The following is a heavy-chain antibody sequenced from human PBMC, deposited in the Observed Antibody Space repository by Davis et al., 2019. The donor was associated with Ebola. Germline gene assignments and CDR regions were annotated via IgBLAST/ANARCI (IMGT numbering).Heavy chain of an antibody. CDR2: IYPGDSDT. D-gene: IGHD1-7*01. CDR3: ARLRTQYYYYYGMDV. V-gene: IGHV5-51*01. J-gene: IGHJ6*02. Sequence: KVSCKGSGYSFTSYWIGWVRQMPGKGLEWMGIIYPGDSDTRYSPSFQGQVTISADKSISTAYLQWSSLKASDTAIYYCARLRTQYYYYYGMDVWGQGTTVTVSS. CDR1: GYSFTSYW.